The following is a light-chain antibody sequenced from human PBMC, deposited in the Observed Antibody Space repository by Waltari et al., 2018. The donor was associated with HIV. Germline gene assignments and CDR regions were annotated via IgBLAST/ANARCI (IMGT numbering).Light chain of an antibody. Sequence: SALPQPASVSGSPGQSITISCTGTSSDVASCNLVSWYQQHPGKAPKLMIYEGSNRPSGVSNRFSGSKSANTASLTISGLQAEDEADYYCSSYAGSATLVFGGGTKLTVL. V-gene: IGLV2-23*01. CDR1: SSDVASCNL. J-gene: IGLJ3*02. CDR2: EGS. CDR3: SSYAGSATLV.